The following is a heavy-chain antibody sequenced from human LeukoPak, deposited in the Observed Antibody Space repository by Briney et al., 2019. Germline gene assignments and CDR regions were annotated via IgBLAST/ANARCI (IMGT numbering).Heavy chain of an antibody. V-gene: IGHV5-51*01. CDR1: GYSFTSYW. CDR3: ARTLGYCSSTSCSSSNWFDP. CDR2: IYPGDSDT. D-gene: IGHD2-2*01. J-gene: IGHJ5*02. Sequence: GESLKISCKGSGYSFTSYWIGWVCQMPGKGLEWMGIIYPGDSDTRYSPSFQGQVTISADKSISTAYLQWSGLKASDTAMYYCARTLGYCSSTSCSSSNWFDPWGQGTLVTVSS.